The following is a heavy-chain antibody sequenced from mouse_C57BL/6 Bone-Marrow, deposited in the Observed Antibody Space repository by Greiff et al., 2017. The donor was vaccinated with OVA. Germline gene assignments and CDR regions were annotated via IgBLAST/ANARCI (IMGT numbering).Heavy chain of an antibody. CDR2: IYPGSGNT. V-gene: IGHV1-76*01. CDR3: ARTGGNYVRYAMDY. CDR1: GYTFTDYY. D-gene: IGHD2-1*01. J-gene: IGHJ4*01. Sequence: QVQLQQSGAVLVRPGASVKLSCKASGYTFTDYYINWVKQRPGQGLEWIARIYPGSGNTYYNEKFKGKATLTAEKSSSTTYMQLSSLTSEYSAVYFCARTGGNYVRYAMDYWGQGTSVTVSS.